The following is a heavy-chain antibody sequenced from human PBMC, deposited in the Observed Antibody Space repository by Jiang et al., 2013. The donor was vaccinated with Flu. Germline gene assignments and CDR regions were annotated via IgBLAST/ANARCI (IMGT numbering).Heavy chain of an antibody. D-gene: IGHD4-23*01. Sequence: LVKPSETLSLTCTVSGGSISGYYWSWIRQPPGKGLEWIGYIYYTGSTNYNPSLKSRVTISVDTSKNQFSLKLSSVTAADTAVYYCARSFGGNSPFDYWGPGNPGHRLL. CDR2: IYYTGST. V-gene: IGHV4-59*13. CDR1: GGSISGYY. J-gene: IGHJ4*02. CDR3: ARSFGGNSPFDY.